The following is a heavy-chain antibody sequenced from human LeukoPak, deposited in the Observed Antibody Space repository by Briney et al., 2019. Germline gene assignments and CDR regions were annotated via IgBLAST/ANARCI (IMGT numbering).Heavy chain of an antibody. J-gene: IGHJ3*02. CDR3: ARVGIVGYAFDI. Sequence: GESLEISCKASGYTFTTNWIGWVRQMPGKGPEWMGIIYPDDSDTKYGPSFQGQVTISADKSLSTAYLQWSSLKASDTAMYYCARVGIVGYAFDIWGQGTMVTVSS. CDR2: IYPDDSDT. V-gene: IGHV5-51*01. D-gene: IGHD2-15*01. CDR1: GYTFTTNW.